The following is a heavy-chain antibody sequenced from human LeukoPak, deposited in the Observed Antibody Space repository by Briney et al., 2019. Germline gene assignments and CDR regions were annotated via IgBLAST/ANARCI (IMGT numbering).Heavy chain of an antibody. CDR2: ISYDRSDK. J-gene: IGHJ4*02. CDR3: AKDQWLVPYY. V-gene: IGHV3-30*04. CDR1: GFTFSSSA. Sequence: PGGSLRLSCAASGFTFSSSAIYWVRQAPGKGLEWVAVISYDRSDKYYADSVKGRFTISRDNSKNTLYLQMNSLRAEDTAVYYCAKDQWLVPYYWGQGTLVTVSS. D-gene: IGHD6-19*01.